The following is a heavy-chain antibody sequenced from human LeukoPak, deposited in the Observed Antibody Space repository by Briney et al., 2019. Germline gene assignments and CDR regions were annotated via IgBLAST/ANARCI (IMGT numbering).Heavy chain of an antibody. D-gene: IGHD4-17*01. CDR1: GGSISSSSYY. V-gene: IGHV4-39*01. CDR3: ARQPGEPDNAFDI. Sequence: SETLSLTCTVSGGSISSSSYYWGWVRQPPGKGLEWIGSIYYSGSTYYSPSLKSRVTISVHTSKNQFSLKLSSVTAADTAVYYFARQPGEPDNAFDIWGQGTMVTVSS. J-gene: IGHJ3*02. CDR2: IYYSGST.